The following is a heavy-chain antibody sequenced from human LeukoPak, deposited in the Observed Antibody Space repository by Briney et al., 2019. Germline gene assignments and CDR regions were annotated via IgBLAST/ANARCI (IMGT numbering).Heavy chain of an antibody. CDR3: AKSDGSGIYLDH. CDR2: VYHTGNT. V-gene: IGHV4-59*03. D-gene: IGHD3-16*02. CDR1: GGSIRNYY. Sequence: SETLSLTCTVSGGSIRNYYWSWIRQPPGKGLEWIGYVYHTGNTKYNPSLESRATISIDTSKNQFSLKMSSVTAAEPAVYYCAKSDGSGIYLDHWGQGTLVTVS. J-gene: IGHJ4*02.